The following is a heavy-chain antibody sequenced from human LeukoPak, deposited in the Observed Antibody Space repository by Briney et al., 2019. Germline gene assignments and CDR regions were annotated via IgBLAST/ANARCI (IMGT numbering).Heavy chain of an antibody. CDR1: GFTFDDYG. D-gene: IGHD6-19*01. CDR2: INWNGGST. Sequence: GGSLRLSCAASGFTFDDYGMSWVRQAPGKGLEWVSGINWNGGSTGYADSVKGRFTISRDNAKNSLYLQMNSLRAEDTAVYYCATIYYSSGRGAFDIWGQGTMVTVSS. J-gene: IGHJ3*02. V-gene: IGHV3-20*04. CDR3: ATIYYSSGRGAFDI.